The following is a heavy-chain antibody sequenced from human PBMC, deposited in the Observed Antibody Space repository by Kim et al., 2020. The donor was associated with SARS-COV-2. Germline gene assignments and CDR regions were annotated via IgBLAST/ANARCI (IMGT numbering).Heavy chain of an antibody. D-gene: IGHD5-12*01. CDR1: GYTFTGYY. CDR3: ARAAKRLVDGYNWGWDDWFDP. J-gene: IGHJ5*02. CDR2: INPNSGGT. Sequence: ASVKVSCKASGYTFTGYYMHWVRQAPGQGLEWMGWINPNSGGTNYAQKFQGRVTMTRDTSISTAYMELSRLRSDDTAVYYCARAAKRLVDGYNWGWDDWFDPWGQGTLVTVSS. V-gene: IGHV1-2*02.